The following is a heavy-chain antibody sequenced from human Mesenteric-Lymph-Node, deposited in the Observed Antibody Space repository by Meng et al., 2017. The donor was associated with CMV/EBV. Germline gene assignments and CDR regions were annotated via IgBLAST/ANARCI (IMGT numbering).Heavy chain of an antibody. CDR1: GFSFSSYA. CDR3: ARLVEMTFDI. J-gene: IGHJ3*02. CDR2: IRYDGSNK. D-gene: IGHD5-24*01. V-gene: IGHV3-30*02. Sequence: GGSLRLSCAAAGFSFSSYAMHWVRQAPGKGLEWVAFIRYDGSNKYYADSVKGRFTISRDNSKNTLYLQMNSLRAEDTAVYYCARLVEMTFDIWGQGTMVTVSS.